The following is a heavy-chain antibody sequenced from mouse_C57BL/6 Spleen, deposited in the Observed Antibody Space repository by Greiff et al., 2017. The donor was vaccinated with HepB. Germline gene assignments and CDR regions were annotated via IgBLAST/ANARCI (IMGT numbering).Heavy chain of an antibody. CDR2: IDPEDGDT. D-gene: IGHD1-1*01. V-gene: IGHV14-1*01. J-gene: IGHJ4*01. CDR1: GFNIKDYY. CDR3: TTAGSSYSYAMDY. Sequence: VQLKQSGAELVRPGASVKLSCTASGFNIKDYYMHWVKQRPEQGLEWIGRIDPEDGDTKYAPKFQGKATMTADTSSNTAYLPLSSLTSGDTAVYYCTTAGSSYSYAMDYWGQGTSVTVSS.